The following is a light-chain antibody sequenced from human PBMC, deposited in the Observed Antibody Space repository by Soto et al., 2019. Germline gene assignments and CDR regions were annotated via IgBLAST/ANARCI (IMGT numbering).Light chain of an antibody. Sequence: DIQMTQSPSPLSASVGDRVTITCRASQTISTYLNWYQQKPGKAPKLLIYGASSLQSGVPSRFSGSGSGTDFTLTISRLESEDFAGYHCQQYGSSPLTFCGGTKVDI. CDR1: QTISTY. CDR2: GAS. V-gene: IGKV1-39*01. CDR3: QQYGSSPLT. J-gene: IGKJ4*01.